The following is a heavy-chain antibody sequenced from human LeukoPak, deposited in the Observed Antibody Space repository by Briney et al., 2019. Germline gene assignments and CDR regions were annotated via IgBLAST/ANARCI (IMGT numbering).Heavy chain of an antibody. CDR2: IYYSGST. J-gene: IGHJ4*02. V-gene: IGHV4-39*01. CDR3: AGRGTSYFDY. D-gene: IGHD1-1*01. Sequence: SETLSLTCTVSGDSITTTSYYWGWLRQPPGKGLEWIANIYYSGSTYYNPSLESRVTISVDTSKNQFSLKLGSVTAADTAVYYCAGRGTSYFDYWGQGTLVTVSS. CDR1: GDSITTTSYY.